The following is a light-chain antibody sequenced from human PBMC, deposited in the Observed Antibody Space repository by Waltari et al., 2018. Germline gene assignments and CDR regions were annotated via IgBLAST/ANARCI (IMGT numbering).Light chain of an antibody. CDR3: NSRDSSGSHVV. J-gene: IGLJ2*01. CDR2: HKN. CDR1: SLRSYY. V-gene: IGLV3-19*01. Sequence: SSELTQDPSVSVALGQTVRITCQGDSLRSYYASRYQQKPGQAPVLVIEHKNNRPSGIPDRFSGSTSGNTASLTITGSQAEDEADYYCNSRDSSGSHVVFGGGTKLTVL.